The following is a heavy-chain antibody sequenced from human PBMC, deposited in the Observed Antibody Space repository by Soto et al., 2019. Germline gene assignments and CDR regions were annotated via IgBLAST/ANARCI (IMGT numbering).Heavy chain of an antibody. Sequence: PGGSLRLSCAASGFTFSSYAMSWVRQAPGKGMEWVSAISGSGGSTYYADSVKGRFTISRDNSKNTLYLQMNSLRAEDTVVYFCATAARPNYYYGMDVWGQGTTVTVSS. V-gene: IGHV3-23*01. CDR3: ATAARPNYYYGMDV. CDR2: ISGSGGST. J-gene: IGHJ6*02. D-gene: IGHD6-6*01. CDR1: GFTFSSYA.